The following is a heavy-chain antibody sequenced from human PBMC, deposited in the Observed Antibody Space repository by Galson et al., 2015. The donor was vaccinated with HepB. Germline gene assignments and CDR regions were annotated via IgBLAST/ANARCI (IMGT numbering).Heavy chain of an antibody. V-gene: IGHV1-69*13. CDR3: AREGMAAVMNPVDY. D-gene: IGHD6-13*01. Sequence: SVKVSCKASGGTFSRYAISWVRQAPGQGLEWMGGITPMFGRANYAQKFQGRVTITADESTSTAHMELSSLRSEDTAVYYCAREGMAAVMNPVDYWGQGTLVTVSS. J-gene: IGHJ4*02. CDR1: GGTFSRYA. CDR2: ITPMFGRA.